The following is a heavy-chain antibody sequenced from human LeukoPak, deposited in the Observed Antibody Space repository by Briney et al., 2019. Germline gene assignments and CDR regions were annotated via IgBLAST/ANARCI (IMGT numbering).Heavy chain of an antibody. CDR3: ARGPDSSSWYPIYYYYGMDV. CDR2: INHSGST. J-gene: IGHJ6*02. CDR1: GGSFSGYY. Sequence: PSETLSLTCAVYGGSFSGYYWSWIRQPPGKGLEWIGEINHSGSTNYNPSLKSRVTISVDTSKNQFSLKLSSVTAADTAVYYCARGPDSSSWYPIYYYYGMDVWGQGTTVTVPS. V-gene: IGHV4-34*01. D-gene: IGHD6-13*01.